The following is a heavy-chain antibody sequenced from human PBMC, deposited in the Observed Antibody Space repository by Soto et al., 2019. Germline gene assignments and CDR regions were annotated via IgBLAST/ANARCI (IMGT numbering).Heavy chain of an antibody. CDR2: ISWNSGSI. CDR3: ATLGGGVDY. V-gene: IGHV3-9*01. CDR1: GFXXXXXA. D-gene: IGHD3-16*01. Sequence: EVQLVESGGGLXXXGRSXXLSCAASGFXXXXXAMHXXXQAPGKGLEWVSGISWNSGSIGYADSVKGRFTISRDNAKNSLYLQMNSLRAEDTALYYCATLGGGVDYWGQGTLVTVSS. J-gene: IGHJ4*02.